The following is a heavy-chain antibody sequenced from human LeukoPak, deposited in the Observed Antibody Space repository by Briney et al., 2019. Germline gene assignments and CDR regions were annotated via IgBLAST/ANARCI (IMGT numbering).Heavy chain of an antibody. Sequence: SETLSLTCTVSGGSTSSGSSYWSWIRQPAGKGLEGSWRTYISGSTNYNPSLKCRVTISVDTSKNQFSLKLSSVTAADTAVYYCARSPGATHRYSSSWPFDYWGQGTLVTVSS. CDR2: TYISGST. D-gene: IGHD6-13*01. CDR3: ARSPGATHRYSSSWPFDY. CDR1: GGSTSSGSSY. V-gene: IGHV4-61*02. J-gene: IGHJ4*02.